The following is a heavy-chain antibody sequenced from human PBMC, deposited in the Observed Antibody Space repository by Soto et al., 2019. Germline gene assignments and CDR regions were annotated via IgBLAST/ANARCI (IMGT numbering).Heavy chain of an antibody. D-gene: IGHD2-2*01. CDR2: ISGSGGST. CDR1: GFTFSSYA. V-gene: IGHV3-23*01. J-gene: IGHJ5*02. CDR3: AKVSYCSSTSCYVPSYNWFDP. Sequence: PGGSLRLSCAASGFTFSSYAMSWVRQAPGKGLEWVSAISGSGGSTYYADSVKGRFTISRDNSKNTLYLQMNSLRAEDTAVYYCAKVSYCSSTSCYVPSYNWFDPWGQGTLVTVSS.